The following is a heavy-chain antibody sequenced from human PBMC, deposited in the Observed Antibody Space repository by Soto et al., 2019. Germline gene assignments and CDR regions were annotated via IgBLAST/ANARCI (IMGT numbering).Heavy chain of an antibody. CDR3: ARQIYDSDTGPNFQYYFDS. V-gene: IGHV5-10-1*01. CDR2: IDPSDSQT. Sequence: ESLKISCKGSGYSFAGYWITWVRQKPGKGPEGMGRIDPSDSQTYYSPSFRGHVTISVTKSITTVFLQWSSLRASDTAMYYCARQIYDSDTGPNFQYYFDSWGQGTPVTVYS. D-gene: IGHD3-22*01. J-gene: IGHJ4*02. CDR1: GYSFAGYW.